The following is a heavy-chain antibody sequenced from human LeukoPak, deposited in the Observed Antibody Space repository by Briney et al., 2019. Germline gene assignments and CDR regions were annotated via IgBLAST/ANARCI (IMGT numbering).Heavy chain of an antibody. J-gene: IGHJ6*02. V-gene: IGHV1-69*04. Sequence: ASVKVSCKASGGTFSSYAISWVRQAPGQGLEWMGRIIPILGIANYAQKFQGRVTITADKSTSAAYMELSSLRSEDTAVYYCARSIAVAGPYYYYGMDVWGQGTTVTVSS. CDR1: GGTFSSYA. CDR3: ARSIAVAGPYYYYGMDV. CDR2: IIPILGIA. D-gene: IGHD6-19*01.